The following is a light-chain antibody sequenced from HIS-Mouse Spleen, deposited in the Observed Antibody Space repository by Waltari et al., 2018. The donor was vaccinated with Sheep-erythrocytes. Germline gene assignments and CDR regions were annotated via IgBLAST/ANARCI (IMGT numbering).Light chain of an antibody. CDR2: QAS. CDR1: KLGDKY. Sequence: SYELTQPPSVSVSPGQTASITCSGDKLGDKYACWYQQKPGQSPGLVIYQASKRPSGIPELFTGSNSGNTATLTISGTQAMDEADYSCQAWDGSTGVFGTGTKVTVL. V-gene: IGLV3-1*01. J-gene: IGLJ1*01. CDR3: QAWDGSTGV.